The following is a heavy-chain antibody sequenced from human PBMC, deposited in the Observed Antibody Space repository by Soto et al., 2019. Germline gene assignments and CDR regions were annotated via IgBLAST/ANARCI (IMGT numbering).Heavy chain of an antibody. D-gene: IGHD1-26*01. CDR3: ARLGGRYAVPHFDY. V-gene: IGHV4-30-4*01. Sequence: SETLSLTCTFSGDSISSGDYYWSWIRQPPGKGLEWIGCIYYSGNTYYNPSLKRRFSISVDTSKNQFSRQLSSVTVADTAVYYCARLGGRYAVPHFDYWGQGTLVT. CDR2: IYYSGNT. CDR1: GDSISSGDYY. J-gene: IGHJ4*02.